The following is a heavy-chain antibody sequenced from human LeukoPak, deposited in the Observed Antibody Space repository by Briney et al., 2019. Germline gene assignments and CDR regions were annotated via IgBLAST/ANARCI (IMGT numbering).Heavy chain of an antibody. D-gene: IGHD1/OR15-1a*01. J-gene: IGHJ4*02. CDR3: ARTGTPGPIFDY. Sequence: SETLSLTCTVSGGSISSYFWTWLRQPAGKGLEWIGRVYNSGSTNYNPSLKSRVTMSLDTSNNQFSLKLTSVTAADTAVYYCARTGTPGPIFDYWGQGILVTVSS. CDR2: VYNSGST. V-gene: IGHV4-4*07. CDR1: GGSISSYF.